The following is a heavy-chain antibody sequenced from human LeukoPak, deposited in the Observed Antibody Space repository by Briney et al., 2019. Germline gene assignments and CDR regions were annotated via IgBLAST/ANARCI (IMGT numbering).Heavy chain of an antibody. CDR2: ISTTGST. J-gene: IGHJ4*02. D-gene: IGHD3-10*01. CDR1: GGSIGSGSDY. V-gene: IGHV4-61*02. CDR3: ARETYSGSPPYYFDY. Sequence: SETLSLTCSVSGGSIGSGSDYWSWIRQPAGKGLEWIGRISTTGSTNYNPSLKNRVTISVDTSRNQFSLKLSSVTAADTVVYYCARETYSGSPPYYFDYWGQGTLVTVSS.